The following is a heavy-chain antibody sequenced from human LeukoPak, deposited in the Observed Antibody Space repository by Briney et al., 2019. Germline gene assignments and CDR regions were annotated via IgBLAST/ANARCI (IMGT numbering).Heavy chain of an antibody. CDR1: GFTVSNIY. CDR2: IWYDGSNK. Sequence: GGSLRLSCAASGFTVSNIYMSWVRQAPGKGLEWVAVIWYDGSNKYYADSVKGRFTISRDNSKNTVYLQMNSLRAEDTAVYYCARGLRNTDTFDIWGQGTMVTVSS. CDR3: ARGLRNTDTFDI. J-gene: IGHJ3*02. V-gene: IGHV3-33*08.